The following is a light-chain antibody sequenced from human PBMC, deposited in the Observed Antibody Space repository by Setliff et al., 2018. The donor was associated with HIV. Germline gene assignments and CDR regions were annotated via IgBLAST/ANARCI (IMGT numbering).Light chain of an antibody. CDR1: GTDVGYYDL. Sequence: QSVLTQPASVSGPPGQSITISCTGTGTDVGYYDLVSWYQQHPGKAPKFLMFEVNKRPTGVSDRFSGSKSGNTASLTISGLQAEDEAVYYCCSYAGFDTDVFGSGTKVTVL. V-gene: IGLV2-23*02. J-gene: IGLJ1*01. CDR3: CSYAGFDTDV. CDR2: EVN.